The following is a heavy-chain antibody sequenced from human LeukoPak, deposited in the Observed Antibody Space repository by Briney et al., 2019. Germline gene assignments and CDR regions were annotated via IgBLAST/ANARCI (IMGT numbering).Heavy chain of an antibody. CDR3: TRRRWAFDY. J-gene: IGHJ4*02. D-gene: IGHD6-13*01. CDR1: GDSITGFY. V-gene: IGHV4-59*08. CDR2: IYSSGST. Sequence: SETLSLTCTVSGDSITGFYWSWIRQPPGEGLEWTGYIYSSGSTYYNPSLKSRVTISVDTSKNQFSLKLSSVTAADTAFYYCTRRRWAFDYWGQGTLVTVSS.